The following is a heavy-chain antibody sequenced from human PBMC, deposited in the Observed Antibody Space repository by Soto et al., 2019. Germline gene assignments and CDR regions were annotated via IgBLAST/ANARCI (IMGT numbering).Heavy chain of an antibody. CDR1: GYTFTDSH. V-gene: IGHV1-2*06. CDR2: IDPDSGGT. Sequence: QVKLEQSAADVRKPGASMKVSCQASGYTFTDSHIHWIRQAPGHGLQWMGRIDPDSGGTEYSQLSQGRVTLTRDTSTKTVFLGLSGLTSDDTAVYYCARDPTSKFSESYFDHWGKGTLVTVSS. D-gene: IGHD1-26*01. CDR3: ARDPTSKFSESYFDH. J-gene: IGHJ4*02.